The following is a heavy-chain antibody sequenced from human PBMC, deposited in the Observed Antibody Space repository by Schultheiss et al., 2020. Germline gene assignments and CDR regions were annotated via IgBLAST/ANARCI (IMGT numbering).Heavy chain of an antibody. Sequence: SETLSLTCTVSGGSISSYYWSWIRQPPGKGLEWIGYIYYSGSTNYNPSLKSRVTISVDTSKNQFSLKLSSVTAADTAVYYCANGGYCSSTSCYFDPWGQGTLVTVSS. CDR3: ANGGYCSSTSCYFDP. V-gene: IGHV4-59*12. D-gene: IGHD2-2*01. J-gene: IGHJ5*02. CDR2: IYYSGST. CDR1: GGSISSYY.